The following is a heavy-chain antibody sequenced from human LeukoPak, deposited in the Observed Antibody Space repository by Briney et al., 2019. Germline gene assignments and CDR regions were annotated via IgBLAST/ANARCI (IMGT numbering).Heavy chain of an antibody. CDR2: IYSSGST. J-gene: IGHJ5*02. CDR1: GASVSGSNYY. Sequence: SETLSLTCAVSGASVSGSNYYWGWIRQPPGKGLEWLGNIYSSGSTYYNASLQSRVTISIDTSKTQFSLRLNSVTAADTAVYYCASRPLSFYGSGITGGWFDPWGQGTLVTVSS. V-gene: IGHV4-39*01. CDR3: ASRPLSFYGSGITGGWFDP. D-gene: IGHD3-10*01.